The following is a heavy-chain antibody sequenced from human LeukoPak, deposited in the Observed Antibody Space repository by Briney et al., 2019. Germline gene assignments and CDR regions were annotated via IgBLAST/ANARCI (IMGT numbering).Heavy chain of an antibody. CDR3: ARGRTGSGWYFDY. CDR1: VYTFTDYY. V-gene: IGHV1-2*02. D-gene: IGHD6-19*01. CDR2: IIPNSGGT. Sequence: ASVTVSCKTSVYTFTDYYMHWVRQAPGQGREWMGWIIPNSGGTNYAQKVQGRGTMTRDTSLNTAYMELNGLRSDDTAVYYCARGRTGSGWYFDYWGQGTLVTVSS. J-gene: IGHJ4*02.